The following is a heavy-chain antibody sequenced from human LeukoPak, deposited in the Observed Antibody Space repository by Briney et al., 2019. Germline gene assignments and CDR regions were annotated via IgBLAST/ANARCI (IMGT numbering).Heavy chain of an antibody. CDR1: GITFSKVW. CDR3: ARNILFTFDI. CDR2: IKRKTDGGTT. D-gene: IGHD3-3*01. Sequence: PGGSLRLSCAASGITFSKVWMSWVRQAPGKGLEWVSRIKRKTDGGTTDYAAPVKGRFTISRDNSKNTLYLQMNSLRAEDTAVYYCARNILFTFDIWGQGTMVTVSS. J-gene: IGHJ3*02. V-gene: IGHV3-15*01.